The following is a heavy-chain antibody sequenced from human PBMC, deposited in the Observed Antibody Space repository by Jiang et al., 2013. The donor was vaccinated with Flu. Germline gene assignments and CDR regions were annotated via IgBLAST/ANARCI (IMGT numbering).Heavy chain of an antibody. Sequence: SSVKVSCKASGGTFSSYAISWVRQAPGQGLEWMGGIIPIFGTANYAQKFQGRVTITADESTSTAYMELSSLRSEDTAVYYCARACPATPYYYYYYMDVWGKGTTVTVSS. CDR2: IIPIFGTA. J-gene: IGHJ6*03. CDR1: GGTFSSYA. CDR3: ARACPATPYYYYYYMDV. D-gene: IGHD2-15*01. V-gene: IGHV1-69*01.